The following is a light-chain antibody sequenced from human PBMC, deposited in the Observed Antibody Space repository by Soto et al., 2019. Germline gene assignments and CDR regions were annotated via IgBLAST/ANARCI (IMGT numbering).Light chain of an antibody. CDR1: QSTSTW. Sequence: DIQMTQSPSTLSASVGDRVTITCRASQSTSTWLAWYQQRPGKTPKLLISEASKLESGVPSRFSGSGSGTELTLTISSLQPDDFATYCCQQFITSPYAFGQGTKVEIK. V-gene: IGKV1-5*03. CDR2: EAS. J-gene: IGKJ1*01. CDR3: QQFITSPYA.